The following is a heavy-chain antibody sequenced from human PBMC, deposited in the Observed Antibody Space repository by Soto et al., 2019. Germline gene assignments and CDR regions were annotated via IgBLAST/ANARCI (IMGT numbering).Heavy chain of an antibody. V-gene: IGHV1-46*01. CDR1: GYPFTNYY. D-gene: IGHD1-26*01. CDR2: INPSGGST. Sequence: ASVKVSCKASGYPFTNYYMHWVRQAPGQGLEWMGIINPSGGSTSYAQKFQGRVTMTRDTSTSTVYMQLSSLRSDDTAVYYCARDTTLDRYFDCWGQGILVTVSS. CDR3: ARDTTLDRYFDC. J-gene: IGHJ4*02.